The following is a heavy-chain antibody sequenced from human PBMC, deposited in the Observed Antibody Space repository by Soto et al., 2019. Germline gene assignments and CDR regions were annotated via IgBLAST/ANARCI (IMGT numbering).Heavy chain of an antibody. D-gene: IGHD2-2*01. CDR2: IAYDGSNK. CDR1: GFTFSSHG. CDR3: AKDNCISTSCYRLYNWFDP. Sequence: QVQLVESGGGVVQPGRSLRLSCVASGFTFSSHGMHWVRQAPGKGLEWVAVIAYDGSNKYYADSVKGRFTISRDNSKNTLYLQINSLRAEDTAVYYCAKDNCISTSCYRLYNWFDPWGQGTLVTVSS. J-gene: IGHJ5*02. V-gene: IGHV3-30*18.